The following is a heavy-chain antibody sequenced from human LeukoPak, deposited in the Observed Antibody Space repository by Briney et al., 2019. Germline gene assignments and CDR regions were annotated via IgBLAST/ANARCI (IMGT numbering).Heavy chain of an antibody. V-gene: IGHV3-11*04. J-gene: IGHJ4*02. Sequence: GGSLRLSCAASGFTFSDYYMIWIRQAPGKGVEWVSYISSSGSTIYYADSVKGRFTISRDNAKNALYLQMNSMRAEDTAVYYCASLAPRYCSSTSCPPFDYWGQGTLVTVSS. CDR2: ISSSGSTI. CDR3: ASLAPRYCSSTSCPPFDY. CDR1: GFTFSDYY. D-gene: IGHD2-2*01.